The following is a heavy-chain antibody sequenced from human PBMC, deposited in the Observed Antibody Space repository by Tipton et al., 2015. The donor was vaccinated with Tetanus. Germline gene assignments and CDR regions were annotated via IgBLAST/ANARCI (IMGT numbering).Heavy chain of an antibody. Sequence: LRLSCTVSGGSISSGGYYWSWIRQHPGKGLEWIGYIYYSGSTNYNPSLKSRVTISVDTSKNQFSLKLSSVTAADTAVYYCARVPSLGHKSTPSYFDLWGRGTLVTVSS. CDR1: GGSISSGGYY. D-gene: IGHD1-26*01. J-gene: IGHJ2*01. V-gene: IGHV4-61*08. CDR2: IYYSGST. CDR3: ARVPSLGHKSTPSYFDL.